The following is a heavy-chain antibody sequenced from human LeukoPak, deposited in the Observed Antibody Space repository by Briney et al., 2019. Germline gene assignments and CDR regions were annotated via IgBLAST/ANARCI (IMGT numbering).Heavy chain of an antibody. V-gene: IGHV1-46*01. CDR1: RYTFTSYY. CDR3: ARAGALRFLEWLFYFDY. D-gene: IGHD3-3*01. Sequence: ASVKVSCKASRYTFTSYYMHWVRQAPGRRVEWMVITNTSGGSTSYAQKFQGRVTMTRDMSTSTVYMELSSLRSEDTAVYYCARAGALRFLEWLFYFDYWGQGTLVTVSS. CDR2: TNTSGGST. J-gene: IGHJ4*02.